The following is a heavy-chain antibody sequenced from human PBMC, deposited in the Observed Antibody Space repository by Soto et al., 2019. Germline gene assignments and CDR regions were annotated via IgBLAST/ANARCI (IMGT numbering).Heavy chain of an antibody. CDR2: INAGNGNT. J-gene: IGHJ4*02. CDR1: GYTFTSYA. CDR3: ARVRYFDWYPYYFDY. Sequence: ASVKVSCKASGYTFTSYAMHWVRQAPGQRLEWMGWINAGNGNTKYSQKFQGRVTITRDTSASTAYMELSSLRSEDTAVYYCARVRYFDWYPYYFDYWGQGTLVTVSS. D-gene: IGHD3-9*01. V-gene: IGHV1-3*01.